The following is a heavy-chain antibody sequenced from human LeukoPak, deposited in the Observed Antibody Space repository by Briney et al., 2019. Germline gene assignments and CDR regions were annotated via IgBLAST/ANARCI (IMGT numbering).Heavy chain of an antibody. V-gene: IGHV4-31*03. CDR3: ARGLYYYDSSGYSNWFDP. CDR2: IYYSGST. CDR1: GGSISSGGYY. J-gene: IGHJ5*02. D-gene: IGHD3-22*01. Sequence: SETLSLTCTVSGGSISSGGYYWSWIRQHPGKGLEWIGYIYYSGSTYYNPSLKSRVTISVDTAKNQFSLKLSSVTAADTAVYYCARGLYYYDSSGYSNWFDPWGQGTLVTVSS.